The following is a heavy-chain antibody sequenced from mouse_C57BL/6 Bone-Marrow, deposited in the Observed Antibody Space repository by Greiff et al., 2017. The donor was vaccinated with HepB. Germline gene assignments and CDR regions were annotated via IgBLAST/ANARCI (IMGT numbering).Heavy chain of an antibody. J-gene: IGHJ1*03. CDR1: GFTFSDYG. CDR2: ISSGSSTI. Sequence: EVHLVESGGGLVKPGGSLKLSCAASGFTFSDYGMHWVRQAPGKGLEWVAYISSGSSTISYKDTVKGRFTSSRDNAKNTLFLQMTSLRSEYTAMYYCARRAVVATRYFDVWGTGTTVTVSS. V-gene: IGHV5-17*01. CDR3: ARRAVVATRYFDV. D-gene: IGHD1-1*01.